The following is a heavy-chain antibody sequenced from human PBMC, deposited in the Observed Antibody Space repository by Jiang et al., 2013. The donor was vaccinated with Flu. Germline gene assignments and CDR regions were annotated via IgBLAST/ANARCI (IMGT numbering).Heavy chain of an antibody. D-gene: IGHD2-8*02. J-gene: IGHJ4*02. CDR2: LYWDDYK. CDR3: AHKMVSTGTRLDVYFDY. V-gene: IGHV2-5*02. CDR1: GFSLTTTGVG. Sequence: KPTQTLTLTCTFSGFSLTTTGVGVGWIRQPPGKALEWLALLYWDDYKLYSPSLKNRLTITKDTSKNQVVLTMTNMDPVDTGTYYCAHKMVSTGTRLDVYFDYWGQGTLITVSS.